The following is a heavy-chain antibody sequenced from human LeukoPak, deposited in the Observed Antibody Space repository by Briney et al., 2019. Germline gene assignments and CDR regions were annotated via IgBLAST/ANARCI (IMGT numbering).Heavy chain of an antibody. V-gene: IGHV3-20*04. CDR2: INWNGRIT. CDR1: GFTFDDYA. J-gene: IGHJ6*03. CDR3: ARGSVQLWLRDTYYYMDV. Sequence: PGGSLRLSCAASGFTFDDYAMNWVRQVPGGGLGWFSGINWNGRITEYADSVKDRFTISRQNTKNSLYLYMNNLGGEDTALYFCARGSVQLWLRDTYYYMDVWGKGTTVTVSS. D-gene: IGHD5-18*01.